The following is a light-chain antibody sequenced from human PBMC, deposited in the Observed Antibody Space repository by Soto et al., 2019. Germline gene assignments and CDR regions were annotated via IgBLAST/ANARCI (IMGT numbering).Light chain of an antibody. Sequence: ENVLTQSPGTLCLSPGERATLSCRAGQSVSNTFLAWYQQKPGQAPRLLIYGASSRAAGIPDRFSGSGSGTDFTLTISRLEPEDFVVYHCQQYGDLPPTFGQGTRWIS. CDR3: QQYGDLPPT. J-gene: IGKJ1*01. V-gene: IGKV3-20*01. CDR1: QSVSNTF. CDR2: GAS.